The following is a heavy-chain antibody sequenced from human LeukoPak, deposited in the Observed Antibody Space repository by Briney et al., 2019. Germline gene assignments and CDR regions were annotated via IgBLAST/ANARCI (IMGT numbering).Heavy chain of an antibody. CDR3: AARPMGTGWFDP. CDR1: NDSIKDYY. V-gene: IGHV4-59*01. J-gene: IGHJ5*02. D-gene: IGHD5-24*01. Sequence: PSETLSLTCTVSNDSIKDYYWNWIRQPPGKGLEWIGFISNSGSTNYNPSLKSRVTISIDTSKNQFSLKLSSVTAADTAVYYCAARPMGTGWFDPWGQGTLVTVSS. CDR2: ISNSGST.